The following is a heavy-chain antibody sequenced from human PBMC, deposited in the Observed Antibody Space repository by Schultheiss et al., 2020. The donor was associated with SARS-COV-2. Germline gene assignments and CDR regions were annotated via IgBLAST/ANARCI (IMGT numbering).Heavy chain of an antibody. J-gene: IGHJ5*02. D-gene: IGHD3-22*01. CDR1: GFTFSNYY. V-gene: IGHV3-21*01. CDR3: ARHRDHYDSSGYEFDP. Sequence: GESLKISCAASGFTFSNYYMNWVRQAPGKGLEWVSSISSSSSYIYYADSVKGRFTISKDNTKNSLYLQMNSLRAEDTAVYYCARHRDHYDSSGYEFDPWGQGTLVTVSS. CDR2: ISSSSSYI.